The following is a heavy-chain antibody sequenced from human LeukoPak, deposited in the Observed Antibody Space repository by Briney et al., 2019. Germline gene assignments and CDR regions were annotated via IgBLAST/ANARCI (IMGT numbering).Heavy chain of an antibody. CDR1: GFTFSNYA. Sequence: PGGSLRLSCAASGFTFSNYAMHWVRQAPGEGLEWVAVISYDGSHKYYADSVKGRFTISRDNSKNTLYLQMNSLRAEDTAIYYCGRGYCSGGSCYAGDYWGQGSLVTVS. CDR3: GRGYCSGGSCYAGDY. V-gene: IGHV3-30*04. J-gene: IGHJ4*02. CDR2: ISYDGSHK. D-gene: IGHD2-15*01.